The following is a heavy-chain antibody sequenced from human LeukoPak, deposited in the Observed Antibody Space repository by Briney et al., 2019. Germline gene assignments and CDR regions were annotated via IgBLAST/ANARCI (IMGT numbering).Heavy chain of an antibody. Sequence: PGRSLRLSCAASRFTFDDYAMHWVRQAPGKGLEWVSGISWNSGSIGYADSVKGRFTISRDNSKNSLYLQMNSLRTEDTALYYCAKERWLQLLSWYFDLWGRGTLVTVSS. CDR2: ISWNSGSI. J-gene: IGHJ2*01. CDR1: RFTFDDYA. CDR3: AKERWLQLLSWYFDL. V-gene: IGHV3-9*01. D-gene: IGHD5-24*01.